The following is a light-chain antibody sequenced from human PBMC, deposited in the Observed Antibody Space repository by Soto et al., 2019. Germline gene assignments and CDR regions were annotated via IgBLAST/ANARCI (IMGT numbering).Light chain of an antibody. CDR2: DVN. CDR3: SSYTYSSTLYV. J-gene: IGLJ1*01. V-gene: IGLV2-14*01. CDR1: SSDVGGYSY. Sequence: QSALTQPASVSGSPGQSITISCTGTSSDVGGYSYVSWYQQHPGKAPKLMIYDVNNRPSGVSNRFSGSKSGNPASLTISGLQAEDEADYYCSSYTYSSTLYVFGTGTKLTVL.